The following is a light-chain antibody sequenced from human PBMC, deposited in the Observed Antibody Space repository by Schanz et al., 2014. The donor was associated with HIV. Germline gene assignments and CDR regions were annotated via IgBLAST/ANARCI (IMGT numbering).Light chain of an antibody. CDR1: QSVRRN. Sequence: EFVLTQSPGTLSLSPGDRATLSCRASQSVRRNLAWYQQKPGQAPSLLISGASSRSTGIPDRFSGGGSGTDFTLTISRLEPEDFAVYYCQQYGSTPLTFGGGTKVDIK. CDR2: GAS. V-gene: IGKV3-20*01. J-gene: IGKJ4*01. CDR3: QQYGSTPLT.